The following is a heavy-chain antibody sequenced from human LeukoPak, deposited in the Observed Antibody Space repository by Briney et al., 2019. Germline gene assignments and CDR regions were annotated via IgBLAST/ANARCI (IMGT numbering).Heavy chain of an antibody. J-gene: IGHJ4*02. CDR1: GFTFSSYA. V-gene: IGHV3-23*01. Sequence: PGGSLRLSCAASGFTFSSYAMSWVRQAPGKGLEWVSAISGSGRSTYYADSVKGRFTISRDISQNTLYPQMNSLRAEDTALYYCAKGAYSYYFDYWGQGTLVTVSS. D-gene: IGHD2-21*01. CDR2: ISGSGRST. CDR3: AKGAYSYYFDY.